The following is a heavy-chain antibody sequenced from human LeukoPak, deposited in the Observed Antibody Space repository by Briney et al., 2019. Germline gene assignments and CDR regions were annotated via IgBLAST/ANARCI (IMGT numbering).Heavy chain of an antibody. J-gene: IGHJ4*02. CDR1: GFTFSNYW. V-gene: IGHV3-74*01. D-gene: IGHD5-12*01. CDR3: AGAYSAYDPFDY. CDR2: LNADGNSI. Sequence: GGSLRLSCAASGFTFSNYWMHWVRQAPGKGLVWVPRLNADGNSITYADSVRGRFTISRDNAKNTVHLQMNSLRVEDTAIYFCAGAYSAYDPFDYWGQGTLVTVSS.